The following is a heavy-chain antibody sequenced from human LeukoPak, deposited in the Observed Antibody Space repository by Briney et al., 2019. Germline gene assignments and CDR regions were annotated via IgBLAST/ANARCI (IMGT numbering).Heavy chain of an antibody. J-gene: IGHJ6*03. Sequence: GGSLRLSCAASGFTVSSNYMTWVRQAPGKGLEWFSVIYKNAITFHAHTLKALFAISRHNYKNTLYLQMNNLRADDTAVYYCARSLRVRGVPDYMDVWGKGTTVTVSS. D-gene: IGHD3-10*01. V-gene: IGHV3-53*01. CDR3: ARSLRVRGVPDYMDV. CDR2: IYKNAIT. CDR1: GFTVSSNY.